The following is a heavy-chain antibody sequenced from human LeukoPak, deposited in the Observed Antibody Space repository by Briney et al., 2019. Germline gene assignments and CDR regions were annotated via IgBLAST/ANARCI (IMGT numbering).Heavy chain of an antibody. J-gene: IGHJ4*02. CDR1: GFTFSSYA. Sequence: GGSLRLSCAASGFTFSSYAMSWVRQAPGKGLEWVSGISWNSGSIGYADSVKGRFTISRDNAKNSLYLQMNSLRAEDTALYYCAKDWNYDSSGCFDYWGQGTLVTVSS. V-gene: IGHV3-9*01. CDR3: AKDWNYDSSGCFDY. D-gene: IGHD3-22*01. CDR2: ISWNSGSI.